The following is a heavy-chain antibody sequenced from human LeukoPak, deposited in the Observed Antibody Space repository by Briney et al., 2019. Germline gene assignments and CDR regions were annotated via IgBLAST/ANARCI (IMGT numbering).Heavy chain of an antibody. J-gene: IGHJ4*02. Sequence: GGSLRLSCAASGFTFSSYEMNWVRQAPGKGLEWVSYISSSGSTIYYADSVKGRFTISRDNAKNSLYLQMNSLRAEDTAVYYCARGGVLLWFGELFHLDYWGQGTLVTVSS. CDR2: ISSSGSTI. V-gene: IGHV3-48*03. CDR1: GFTFSSYE. CDR3: ARGGVLLWFGELFHLDY. D-gene: IGHD3-10*01.